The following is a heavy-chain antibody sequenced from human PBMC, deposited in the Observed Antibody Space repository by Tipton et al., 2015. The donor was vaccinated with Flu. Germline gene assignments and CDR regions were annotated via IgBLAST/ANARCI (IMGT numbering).Heavy chain of an antibody. CDR3: ARDTMVRGTIGP. J-gene: IGHJ5*02. CDR1: NASINRPGYY. D-gene: IGHD3-10*01. Sequence: TLSLTCTVSNASINRPGYYWSWIRQPPGRGPEWIGYIYYSGSTNYNPSLRSRVTISVDTSKNQFSLRLTSVSAADTAVYYCARDTMVRGTIGPWGQGTLVTVSS. CDR2: IYYSGST. V-gene: IGHV4-61*08.